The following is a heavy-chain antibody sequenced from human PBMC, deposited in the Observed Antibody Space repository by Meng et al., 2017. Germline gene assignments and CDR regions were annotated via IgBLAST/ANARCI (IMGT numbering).Heavy chain of an antibody. V-gene: IGHV3-66*02. CDR2: IYSGGST. Sequence: GGSLRLSCAASGFTVSSNYMSWVRQAPGKGLEWVSVIYSGGSTYYADSVKGRFTISRDNSKNTLYLQMNSLRAEDTAVYYCARESRDGYNSYWGPGTLVTVSS. J-gene: IGHJ4*02. D-gene: IGHD5-24*01. CDR1: GFTVSSNY. CDR3: ARESRDGYNSY.